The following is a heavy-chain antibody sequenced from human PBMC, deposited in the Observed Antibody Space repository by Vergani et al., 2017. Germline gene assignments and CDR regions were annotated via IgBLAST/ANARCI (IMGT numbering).Heavy chain of an antibody. Sequence: EVQLLESGGGLVQPGGSLRLSCAASGFTFSSYAMSWVRQATGKGLEWVSAISGSGGSTYYADSVKGRFTISRDNSKNTLYLQMNSLRAEDTAVYYCAKVDYDVWSGYYSFDYWGQGTLVTVSS. J-gene: IGHJ4*02. CDR1: GFTFSSYA. V-gene: IGHV3-23*01. D-gene: IGHD3-3*01. CDR3: AKVDYDVWSGYYSFDY. CDR2: ISGSGGST.